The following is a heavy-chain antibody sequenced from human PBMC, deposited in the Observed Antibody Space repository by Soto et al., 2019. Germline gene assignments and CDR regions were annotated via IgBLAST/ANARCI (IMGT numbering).Heavy chain of an antibody. D-gene: IGHD3-22*01. CDR2: ISSSSSYI. J-gene: IGHJ6*02. CDR3: ARDRWGVVVTSLDV. V-gene: IGHV3-21*01. CDR1: GFTFSSYS. Sequence: VGSLRLSCAASGFTFSSYSMNWVRQAPGKGLEWVSSISSSSSYIYYADSVEGRFTISRDNAKNSLYLQMNSLRAEDTAVYYCARDRWGVVVTSLDVWGQGTTVTVSS.